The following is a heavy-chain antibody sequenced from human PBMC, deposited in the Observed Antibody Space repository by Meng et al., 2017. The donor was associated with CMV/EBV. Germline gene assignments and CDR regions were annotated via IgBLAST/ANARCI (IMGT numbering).Heavy chain of an antibody. Sequence: SETLSLTCTVPGGSISSYYWSWIRQPPGKGLEWIGYINYSGSTNYNPSLKSRVTISVDTSKNQFSLKLSSVTAADTAVYYCARDLGFGNYDFSTYYGMDVWGQRTTVTVSS. CDR1: GGSISSYY. V-gene: IGHV4-59*01. D-gene: IGHD4-11*01. CDR3: ARDLGFGNYDFSTYYGMDV. J-gene: IGHJ6*02. CDR2: INYSGST.